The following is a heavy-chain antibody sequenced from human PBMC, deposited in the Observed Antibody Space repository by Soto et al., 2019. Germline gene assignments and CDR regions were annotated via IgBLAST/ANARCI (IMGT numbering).Heavy chain of an antibody. Sequence: GESLKISCKGSGYIFTSYWISCFRQMPGKGLEWMGRIDPSDSYTNYSPSFQGHVTISADKSISTAYLQWSSLKASDTATYYCARHQAVGFDYWGQGTPVTVSS. CDR1: GYIFTSYW. D-gene: IGHD2-2*01. CDR3: ARHQAVGFDY. J-gene: IGHJ4*02. V-gene: IGHV5-10-1*01. CDR2: IDPSDSYT.